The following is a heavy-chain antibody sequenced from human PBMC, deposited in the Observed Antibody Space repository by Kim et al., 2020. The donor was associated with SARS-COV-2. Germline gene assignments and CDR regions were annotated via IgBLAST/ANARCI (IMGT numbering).Heavy chain of an antibody. CDR1: GFTFSSYG. V-gene: IGHV3-30*18. CDR3: AKESGAGCYYAWSYYYYGMDV. CDR2: IRYDGSNK. Sequence: GGSLRLSCAASGFTFSSYGMHWVRQAPGKGLEWVAVIRYDGSNKYYADSVKGRFTISRDNSKNTLYLQMNSLRAEDTAVYYCAKESGAGCYYAWSYYYYGMDVWGQGTTVTVSS. J-gene: IGHJ6*02. D-gene: IGHD3-10*01.